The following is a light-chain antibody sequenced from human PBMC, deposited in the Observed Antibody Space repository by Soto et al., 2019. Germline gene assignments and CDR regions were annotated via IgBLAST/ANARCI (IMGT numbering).Light chain of an antibody. CDR3: QHYSSYSEA. V-gene: IGKV1-5*03. CDR2: KAS. CDR1: QTISSW. Sequence: DIQMTQSPSTLSGSVGERVTITCRASQTISSWLAWYQQKPGKAPKLLIYKASTLKSGVPSRFSGSGSGTEFTLTISSLQPDDFATYYCQHYSSYSEAFXQGTKV. J-gene: IGKJ1*01.